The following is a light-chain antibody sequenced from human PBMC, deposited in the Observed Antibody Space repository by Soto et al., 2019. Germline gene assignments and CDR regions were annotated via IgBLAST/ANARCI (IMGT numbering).Light chain of an antibody. CDR1: HSVSSN. CDR3: QQYNNWPRT. V-gene: IGKV3-15*01. J-gene: IGKJ1*01. CDR2: GAS. Sequence: EIVMTQSPATLSVSPGGRATLSCRASHSVSSNLACYQQKPGQAPRLLIHGASTRATGIPARFSGSGSGTEFTLTISSLQSEDFAVYYCQQYNNWPRTFGQGTKV.